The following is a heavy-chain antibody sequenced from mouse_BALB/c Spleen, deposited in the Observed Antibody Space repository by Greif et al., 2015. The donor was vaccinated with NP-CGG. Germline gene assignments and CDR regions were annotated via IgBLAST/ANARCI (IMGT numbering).Heavy chain of an antibody. D-gene: IGHD2-3*01. V-gene: IGHV1-62-2*01. Sequence: QVQLQQSGAELVKPGASVKLSCKSSGYPFTVYPILWVKQRSGPCLEWIGWFYPGCGSIKYNEKFKDKATLTAATSSSTGYMEIRRWTSEDAAVYFCARHDYDGPRAMDYWGQGTSVTVAS. CDR2: FYPGCGSI. CDR1: GYPFTVYP. J-gene: IGHJ4*01. CDR3: ARHDYDGPRAMDY.